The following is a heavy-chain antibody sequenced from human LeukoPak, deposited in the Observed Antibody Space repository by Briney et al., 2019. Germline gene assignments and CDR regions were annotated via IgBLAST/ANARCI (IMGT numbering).Heavy chain of an antibody. D-gene: IGHD2-15*01. CDR1: GGSFSCYY. V-gene: IGHV4-34*01. Sequence: SETLSLTCAVYGGSFSCYYLSWIRLPPGKGLEWIGESNHSGSTNYNPSLKSRITISVDTSKNQFSLKLNSVTAADTAVYYCARGGYCSGGNCYDPTGFDPWGQGTLVTVSS. J-gene: IGHJ5*02. CDR2: SNHSGST. CDR3: ARGGYCSGGNCYDPTGFDP.